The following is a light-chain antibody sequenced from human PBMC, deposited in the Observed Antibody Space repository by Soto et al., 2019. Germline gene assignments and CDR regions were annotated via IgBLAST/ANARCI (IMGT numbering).Light chain of an antibody. V-gene: IGKV3-15*01. CDR2: GVS. J-gene: IGKJ1*01. Sequence: EIVMTQSPATLSVSPGERVTLSCRASQSISSTLAWHQQRPGQAPRLLIYGVSTRATGIPARFSGSGSGTEFTLTISSLQSEDFAVYYCQKYNDWPPSWTFGQGTKVE. CDR3: QKYNDWPPSWT. CDR1: QSISST.